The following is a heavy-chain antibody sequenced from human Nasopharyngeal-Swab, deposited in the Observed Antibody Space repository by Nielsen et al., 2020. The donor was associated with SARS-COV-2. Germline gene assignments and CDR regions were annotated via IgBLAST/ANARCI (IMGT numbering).Heavy chain of an antibody. CDR3: AKDVHGDYGGIDY. Sequence: GGSLRLSCAASGFTFSISGMVWVRQAPGKGLEWVAVISYDGSNEYYGDSVKGRFTISRDNSKNTLYLQMNSLRVDDTAVYYCAKDVHGDYGGIDYWGQGILVTVSS. CDR1: GFTFSISG. V-gene: IGHV3-30*18. CDR2: ISYDGSNE. D-gene: IGHD4-17*01. J-gene: IGHJ4*02.